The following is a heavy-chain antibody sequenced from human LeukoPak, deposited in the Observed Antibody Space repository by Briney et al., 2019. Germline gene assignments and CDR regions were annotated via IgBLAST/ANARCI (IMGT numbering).Heavy chain of an antibody. J-gene: IGHJ4*02. Sequence: SETLSLTCTVSGGSISSYYWSWIRQPPGKGLEWIGEINHSGSTNYNPSLKSRVTISVDTSKNQFSLKLSSVTAADTAVYYCARGPNYDSSGYYSEGSFPFDYWGQGTLVTVSS. CDR3: ARGPNYDSSGYYSEGSFPFDY. CDR1: GGSISSYY. CDR2: INHSGST. V-gene: IGHV4-34*01. D-gene: IGHD3-22*01.